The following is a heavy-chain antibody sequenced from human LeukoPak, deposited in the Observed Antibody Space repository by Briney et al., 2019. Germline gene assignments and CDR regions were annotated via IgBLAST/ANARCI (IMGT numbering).Heavy chain of an antibody. V-gene: IGHV4-39*01. J-gene: IGHJ4*02. CDR2: IYYSGST. CDR3: ANQGGELSG. CDR1: GGSISSSSYY. D-gene: IGHD3-16*02. Sequence: PSETLSLTCTVSGGSISSSSYYWGWIRQPPGKGLEWIGSIYYSGSTYYNPSLKSRVTISVDTSKNQFSLKLSSVTAADTAVYYCANQGGELSGWGQGTLVTVSS.